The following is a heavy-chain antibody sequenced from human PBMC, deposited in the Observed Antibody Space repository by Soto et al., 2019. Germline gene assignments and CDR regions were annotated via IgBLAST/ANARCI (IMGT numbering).Heavy chain of an antibody. V-gene: IGHV4-30-2*01. CDR1: GGSISSGGYS. CDR3: ARESFYDSGGFHGFDY. D-gene: IGHD3-22*01. CDR2: IYHSGST. J-gene: IGHJ4*02. Sequence: SETLSLTCAVSGGSISSGGYSWSWIQQPPGKGLEWIGYIYHSGSTNYNPSLKSRVTISVDTSKNQFSLKLSSVTAADTAVYYCARESFYDSGGFHGFDYWGQGTLVTVSS.